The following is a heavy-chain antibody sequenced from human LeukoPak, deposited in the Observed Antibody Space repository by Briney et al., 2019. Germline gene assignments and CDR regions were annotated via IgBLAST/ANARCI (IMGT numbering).Heavy chain of an antibody. CDR2: IYSGGST. Sequence: GGSLRLSCAASGFTVSSNYMSWVRQAPGKGLEWVSVIYSGGSTYYADSVKGRFTISRDNSKNTLYLQMNSLRAEDTAVYYCAKDRYYYDSSGYLDYWGQGTLVTVSS. J-gene: IGHJ4*02. CDR1: GFTVSSNY. D-gene: IGHD3-22*01. V-gene: IGHV3-66*01. CDR3: AKDRYYYDSSGYLDY.